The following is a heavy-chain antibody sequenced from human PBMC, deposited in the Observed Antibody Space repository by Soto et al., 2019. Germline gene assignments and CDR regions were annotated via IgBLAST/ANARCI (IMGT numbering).Heavy chain of an antibody. Sequence: SETLSLTCTVSGGSIIDGQTYLNWIRRHPEKGLEWMGYINYRGTTNYSPALKSRILISIDTSKNQFSLSLTSVTAADTAVYYCARDAPGVAPVWGHGTLITVSS. J-gene: IGHJ4*01. CDR3: ARDAPGVAPV. CDR2: INYRGTT. CDR1: GGSIIDGQTY. D-gene: IGHD2-8*01. V-gene: IGHV4-31*03.